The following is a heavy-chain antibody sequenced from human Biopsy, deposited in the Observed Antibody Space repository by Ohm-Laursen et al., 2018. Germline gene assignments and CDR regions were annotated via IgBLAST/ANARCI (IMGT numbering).Heavy chain of an antibody. D-gene: IGHD2-15*01. CDR3: TPEGGGFDN. Sequence: SLRLSCTASGFTFTDVYMHWVRQAPGKGLEWVGRIRDKTSSYTIEYATTVKGRFTISRDDSKNTTYLQMNSLKTEDAAVYYCTPEGGGFDNWGQGTLVTVSS. CDR1: GFTFTDVY. V-gene: IGHV3-72*01. CDR2: IRDKTSSYTI. J-gene: IGHJ4*02.